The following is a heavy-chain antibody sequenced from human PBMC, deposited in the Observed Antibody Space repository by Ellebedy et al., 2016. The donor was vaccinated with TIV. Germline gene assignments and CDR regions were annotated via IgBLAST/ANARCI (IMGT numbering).Heavy chain of an antibody. Sequence: AASVKVSCKASGYTFTSYGINWVRQAPGQGLAWMGWISAYNGNTNYAQNLQGRVTMTTDTSTSTAVMDRRSLRSDDTAVYYCARVSGSYYKSSSSAYFDYWGQGTLVTVSS. J-gene: IGHJ4*02. CDR1: GYTFTSYG. D-gene: IGHD1-26*01. CDR2: ISAYNGNT. V-gene: IGHV1-18*01. CDR3: ARVSGSYYKSSSSAYFDY.